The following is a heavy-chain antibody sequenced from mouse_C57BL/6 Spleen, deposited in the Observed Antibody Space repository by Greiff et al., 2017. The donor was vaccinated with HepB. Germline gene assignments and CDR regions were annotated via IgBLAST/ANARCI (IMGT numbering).Heavy chain of an antibody. CDR3: ARSDYDYDFDY. Sequence: VQLQQSGAELVKPGASVKMSCKASGYTFTSYWITWVKQRPGQGLEWIGDIYPGSGSTKYNEKFKSKATLTVDTSSSTAYMQLNSLTAEDSAVYYCARSDYDYDFDYWGQGTTLTVSS. J-gene: IGHJ2*01. V-gene: IGHV1-55*01. CDR1: GYTFTSYW. CDR2: IYPGSGST. D-gene: IGHD2-4*01.